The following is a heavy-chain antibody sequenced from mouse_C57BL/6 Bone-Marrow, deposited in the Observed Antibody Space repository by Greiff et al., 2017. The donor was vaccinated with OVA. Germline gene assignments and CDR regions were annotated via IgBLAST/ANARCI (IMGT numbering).Heavy chain of an antibody. CDR2: IWRGGST. Sequence: QVQLKESGPGLVQPSQSLSITCTVSGFSLTSYGVHWVRQSPGKGLEWLGVIWRGGSTDYNAAFMSSLSITKDNSKSQVFFKMNSLQADDTAICYGDKKDYGSSYWYFDVWGTGTTVTVSS. D-gene: IGHD1-1*01. CDR3: DKKDYGSSYWYFDV. CDR1: GFSLTSYG. V-gene: IGHV2-5*01. J-gene: IGHJ1*03.